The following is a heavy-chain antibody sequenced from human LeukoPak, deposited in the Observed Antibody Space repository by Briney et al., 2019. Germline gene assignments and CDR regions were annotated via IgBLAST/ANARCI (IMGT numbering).Heavy chain of an antibody. J-gene: IGHJ4*02. Sequence: ASVKVSCKASGYTFIGSHMHWVRQAPGQGLEWMGWINPNSGGTNYAQKFQGRVTMTRDTSISTAYMELSRLRSDDTAVYYCAASGYDLDYWGQGTLVTVSS. CDR3: AASGYDLDY. D-gene: IGHD5-12*01. CDR2: INPNSGGT. V-gene: IGHV1-2*02. CDR1: GYTFIGSH.